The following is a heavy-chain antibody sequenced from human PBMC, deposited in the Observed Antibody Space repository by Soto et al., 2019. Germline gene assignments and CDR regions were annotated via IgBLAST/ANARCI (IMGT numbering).Heavy chain of an antibody. CDR1: GVSIINNY. V-gene: IGHV4-4*07. CDR2: VYSSGRT. Sequence: PSEPLALPCAVSGVSIINNYWTWIRQPAGKGLEWLGRVYSSGRTTYNPSLKSRLTMSVDTSKNQFSLHLTSVTAADTAVYYCARREDTFDFWGQGMLVTVSS. CDR3: ARREDTFDF. J-gene: IGHJ4*02.